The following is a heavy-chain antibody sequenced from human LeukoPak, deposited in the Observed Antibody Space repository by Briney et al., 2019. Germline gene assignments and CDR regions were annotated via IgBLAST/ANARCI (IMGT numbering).Heavy chain of an antibody. D-gene: IGHD6-19*01. J-gene: IGHJ4*02. CDR1: GFTFSNYW. V-gene: IGHV3-7*01. CDR2: INKDGSEI. Sequence: GGSLRLSCAASGFTFSNYWMSWVRQAPGKGLEWVAHINKDGSEIYYVDSVKGRFTISRDNGKNSLYLQMSSLRAEDTAMYYCARGGWSVDYWGQGTLVTVSS. CDR3: ARGGWSVDY.